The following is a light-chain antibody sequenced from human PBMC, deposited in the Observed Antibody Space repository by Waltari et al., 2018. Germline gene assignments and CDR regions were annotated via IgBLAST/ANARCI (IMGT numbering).Light chain of an antibody. CDR2: GAS. CDR3: QQYGSSPLT. J-gene: IGKJ4*01. V-gene: IGKV3-20*01. CDR1: QSVSSSY. Sequence: EIALTQSPGTLSLSPGESATLSCRASQSVSSSYLAWYQQKPGQAPRLLIYGASSRATGIPDRFSGSGSGTDFTLTSSRLEPEDVAVYYCQQYGSSPLTFGGGTKVEIK.